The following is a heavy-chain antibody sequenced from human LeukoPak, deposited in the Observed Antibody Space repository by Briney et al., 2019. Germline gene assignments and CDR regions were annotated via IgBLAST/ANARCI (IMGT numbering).Heavy chain of an antibody. Sequence: ASVKVSCKASGYTFTGYYMHWVRQAPGQGLEWMGWINPNSGGTNYAQKLQGRVTTTTDTSTSTAYMELRSLRSDDTAVYYCARAPMKGEPSPFDYWGQGTLVTVSS. CDR2: INPNSGGT. CDR1: GYTFTGYY. J-gene: IGHJ4*02. D-gene: IGHD1-14*01. CDR3: ARAPMKGEPSPFDY. V-gene: IGHV1-2*02.